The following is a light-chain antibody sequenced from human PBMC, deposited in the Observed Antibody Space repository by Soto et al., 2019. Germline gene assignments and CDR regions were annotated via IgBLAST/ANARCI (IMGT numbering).Light chain of an antibody. CDR2: GIS. V-gene: IGKV3-20*01. Sequence: EIVMTQSPATLSVSPGERATLSCRASQSVGSSLAWYQQKPGQAPRLLIYGISTRATGIPDRFSGSGSGTDFTLTISRLEPEDFAVYYCQQYGGSPITFGQGTRLEIK. CDR1: QSVGSS. CDR3: QQYGGSPIT. J-gene: IGKJ5*01.